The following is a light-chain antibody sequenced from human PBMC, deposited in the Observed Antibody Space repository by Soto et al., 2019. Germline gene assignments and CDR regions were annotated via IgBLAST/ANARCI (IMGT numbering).Light chain of an antibody. V-gene: IGKV3-20*01. CDR3: QQYGSSPPT. J-gene: IGKJ1*01. CDR1: QSVSSNY. CDR2: GAS. Sequence: EIVLTQSPGTLSLSPGERATLSCRASQSVSSNYLAWYQQKPGQTPRLLIYGASSRATGIPDRFSGSGSGTDFTLTISRLAPEDFAVYYCQQYGSSPPTFGQGTKVEIK.